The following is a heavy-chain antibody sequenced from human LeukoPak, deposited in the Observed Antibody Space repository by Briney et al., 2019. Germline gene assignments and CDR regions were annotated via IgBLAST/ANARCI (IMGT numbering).Heavy chain of an antibody. CDR3: AKDRAGTPWAD. J-gene: IGHJ4*02. CDR1: GLTLTTYS. D-gene: IGHD1-1*01. CDR2: INPGGITT. V-gene: IGHV3-23*01. Sequence: GGSLRLSCAASGLTLTTYSMTWVRQAPGKGLEWVSTINPGGITTYYADSVKGRFTISRDNSKNTVSLQMDSLRADDTAVYYCAKDRAGTPWADWGQGTLVTVSS.